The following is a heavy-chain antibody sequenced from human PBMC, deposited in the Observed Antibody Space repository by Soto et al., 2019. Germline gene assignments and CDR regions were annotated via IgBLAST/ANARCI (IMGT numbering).Heavy chain of an antibody. D-gene: IGHD3-22*01. Sequence: ASVKVSCKASGYSFTTYAMHWVRQVPGQGLEWMGWINAGNGIPKYSQKFQDRVTISRDTSASTAYMELSSLRSEDTAVYYCEEDSSGYYEWGQGTLVTVSS. CDR3: EEDSSGYYE. CDR2: INAGNGIP. V-gene: IGHV1-3*01. J-gene: IGHJ4*02. CDR1: GYSFTTYA.